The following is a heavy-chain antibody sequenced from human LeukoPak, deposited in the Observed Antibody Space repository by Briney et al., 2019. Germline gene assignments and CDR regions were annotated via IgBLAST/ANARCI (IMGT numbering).Heavy chain of an antibody. CDR3: AGTTSDYYDSSGYPGGC. D-gene: IGHD3-22*01. Sequence: ASVKVSCKASGGTFSSYAISWVRQAPGQGLEWMGGIIPIFGTANYAQKFQGRVTITADESTSTAYMELNSLRSEDTAVYYCAGTTSDYYDSSGYPGGCWGQGTLVTVSS. CDR2: IIPIFGTA. CDR1: GGTFSSYA. J-gene: IGHJ4*02. V-gene: IGHV1-69*13.